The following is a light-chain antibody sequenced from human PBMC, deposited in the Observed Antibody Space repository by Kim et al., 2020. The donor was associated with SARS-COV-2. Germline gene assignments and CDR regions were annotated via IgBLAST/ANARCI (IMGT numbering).Light chain of an antibody. J-gene: IGLJ3*02. CDR2: YDD. V-gene: IGLV1-36*01. Sequence: RQRVTSSCSGSSSNIGNNAVNWYQQLPGKAPKLLIYYDDLLPSGVSDRFSGSKSGTSASLAISGLQSEDEADYYCAVWDDSLNGWVFGGGTQLTVL. CDR1: SSNIGNNA. CDR3: AVWDDSLNGWV.